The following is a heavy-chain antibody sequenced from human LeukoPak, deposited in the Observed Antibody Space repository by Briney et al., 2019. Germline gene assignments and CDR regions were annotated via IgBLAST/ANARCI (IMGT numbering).Heavy chain of an antibody. D-gene: IGHD3-10*01. CDR2: INHSGST. CDR3: ARRGFYGSGSYRSPRWYFDL. CDR1: GGSFSGYY. Sequence: SETLSLTCAVYGGSFSGYYWSWIRQPPGKGLEWIGEINHSGSTNYNPSLKSRVTISVDTSKNQFSLKLSSVTAADTAVYYCARRGFYGSGSYRSPRWYFDLWGRGTLVTVSS. V-gene: IGHV4-34*01. J-gene: IGHJ2*01.